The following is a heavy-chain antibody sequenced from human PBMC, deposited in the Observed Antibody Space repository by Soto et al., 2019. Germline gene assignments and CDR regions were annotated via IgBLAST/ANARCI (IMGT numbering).Heavy chain of an antibody. J-gene: IGHJ6*02. CDR2: IYPGDSDT. V-gene: IGHV5-51*01. CDR3: ASSDYDSSGYYSSYYYGMDV. Sequence: GESLKISCKGSGYSFTSYWIGWVRQMPGKGLEWMGIIYPGDSDTRYSPSFQGQVTISADKSISTAYLQWSSLKASDTAMYYCASSDYDSSGYYSSYYYGMDVWGQGTTVTVSS. CDR1: GYSFTSYW. D-gene: IGHD3-22*01.